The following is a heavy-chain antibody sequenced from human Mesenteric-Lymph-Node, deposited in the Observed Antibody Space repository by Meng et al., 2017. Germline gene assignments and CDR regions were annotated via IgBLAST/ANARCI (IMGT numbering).Heavy chain of an antibody. D-gene: IGHD2/OR15-2a*01. CDR1: GGFSSSSYW. CDR2: IHHTGST. Sequence: VQVQEAGPGVGKLSGTLSLTCVVSGGFSSSSYWWTWVRQSPGKGLEWIGEIHHTGSTNYNPSFLSRVIILVYTSATLFSLMLPSLPAASTASYYCASAGYYCLVYWGQGSLVTVSS. V-gene: IGHV4-4*02. J-gene: IGHJ4*02. CDR3: ASAGYYCLVY.